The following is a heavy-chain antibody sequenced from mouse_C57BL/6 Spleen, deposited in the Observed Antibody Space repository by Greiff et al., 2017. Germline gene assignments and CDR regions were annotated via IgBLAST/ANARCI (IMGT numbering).Heavy chain of an antibody. J-gene: IGHJ2*01. CDR1: GYTFTSYG. Sequence: VKLQESGAELARPGASVKLSCKASGYTFTSYGISWVKQRTGQGLEWIGEIYPRSGNTYYNEKFKGKATLTADKSSSTAYMELRSLTSEDSAVYFCAGGSKYYFDYWGQGTTLTVSS. D-gene: IGHD2-5*01. CDR2: IYPRSGNT. V-gene: IGHV1-81*01. CDR3: AGGSKYYFDY.